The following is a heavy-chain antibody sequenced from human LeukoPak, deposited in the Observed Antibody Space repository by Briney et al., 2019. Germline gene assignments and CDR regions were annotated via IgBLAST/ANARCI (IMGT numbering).Heavy chain of an antibody. CDR2: MYYSGST. Sequence: SETLSLTCTVSGGSVSSTSYYWGWIRQPPGKGLEWVGSMYYSGSTYYNPSLKSRVTISVDTSKNQFSLKLSSVTAADTAVYYCARPVAGTNCFDYWGQGTLVTVSS. J-gene: IGHJ4*02. CDR1: GGSVSSTSYY. D-gene: IGHD6-19*01. V-gene: IGHV4-39*01. CDR3: ARPVAGTNCFDY.